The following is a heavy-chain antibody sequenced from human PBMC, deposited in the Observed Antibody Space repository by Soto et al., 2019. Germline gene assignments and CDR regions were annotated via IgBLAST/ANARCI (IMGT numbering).Heavy chain of an antibody. CDR1: GFTSSSYV. V-gene: IGHV3-30-3*01. J-gene: IGHJ4*02. CDR3: ARGVFYYYGSSGYYHDY. CDR2: ISFDGSKK. Sequence: GGSLRLSCEGSGFTSSSYVMHWVRQAPGKGLEWVALISFDGSKKNYADSVKGRFTISRDNSKNMMYLQMNSLRPEDTAVYYCARGVFYYYGSSGYYHDYWGQGTLVTVSS. D-gene: IGHD3-22*01.